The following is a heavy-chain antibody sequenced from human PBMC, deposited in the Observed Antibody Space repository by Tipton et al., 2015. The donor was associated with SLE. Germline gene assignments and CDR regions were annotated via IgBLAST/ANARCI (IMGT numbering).Heavy chain of an antibody. D-gene: IGHD3-22*01. CDR3: ARNYYDSSGYNFFDY. Sequence: LRLSCTVSGGSVVSGDYSCNWIRQHPGKGLEWIGNIYYSGRTYYNPSLKSRISISADTSKNQFSLRLSSVTAADTAVYYRARNYYDSSGYNFFDYWGQGTLVTVSS. V-gene: IGHV4-31*03. CDR1: GGSVVSGDYS. J-gene: IGHJ4*02. CDR2: IYYSGRT.